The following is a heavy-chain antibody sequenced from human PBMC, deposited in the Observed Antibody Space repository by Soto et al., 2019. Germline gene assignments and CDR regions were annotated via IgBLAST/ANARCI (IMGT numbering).Heavy chain of an antibody. CDR3: ARLQPAAGDNDLTFDY. V-gene: IGHV5-10-1*01. Sequence: GESLTISCKGSAYTFTSYWISWVRQMTGKGLEWMGRIDPSDSYTNYSPSFQGHVTISADKSISTAYLQWSSLKASDTAMYYCARLQPAAGDNDLTFDYWGQGTLVTVSS. CDR1: AYTFTSYW. D-gene: IGHD6-13*01. CDR2: IDPSDSYT. J-gene: IGHJ4*02.